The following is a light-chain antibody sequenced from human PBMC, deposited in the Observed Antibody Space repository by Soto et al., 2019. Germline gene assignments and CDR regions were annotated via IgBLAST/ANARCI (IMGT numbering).Light chain of an antibody. CDR1: NGHTSYA. J-gene: IGLJ3*02. V-gene: IGLV4-69*01. CDR3: QTWGAGIPWV. CDR2: IDSDGSH. Sequence: QLVLTQSPSASSSLGASVKLTCTLSNGHTSYAIAWHQHQPDKGPRFLMNIDSDGSHNKGDEIPDRFSGSRSGAERYLTISSLQSEDEADYYCQTWGAGIPWVFGGGTQLTVL.